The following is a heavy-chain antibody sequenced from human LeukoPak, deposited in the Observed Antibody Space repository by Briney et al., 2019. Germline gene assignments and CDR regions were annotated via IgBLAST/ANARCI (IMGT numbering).Heavy chain of an antibody. J-gene: IGHJ4*02. CDR1: GFTFSSYG. D-gene: IGHD3-22*01. Sequence: PGGSLRLSCAASGFTFSSYGMHWVRQAPGKGLEWVAFIRYDGSNKYYADSVKGRFTISRDNSKNTLYLQMNSLRAEDTAVYYCAGTTYYYDSSGYENPFDYWGQGTLVTVSS. CDR3: AGTTYYYDSSGYENPFDY. CDR2: IRYDGSNK. V-gene: IGHV3-30*02.